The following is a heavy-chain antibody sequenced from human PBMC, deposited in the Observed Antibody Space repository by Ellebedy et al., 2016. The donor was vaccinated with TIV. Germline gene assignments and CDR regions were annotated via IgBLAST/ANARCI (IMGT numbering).Heavy chain of an antibody. D-gene: IGHD6-19*01. CDR3: VRNGDVAGSNDAFDI. CDR2: IKSDGSST. V-gene: IGHV3-74*01. Sequence: GESLKISCAASGFTFGSYWMHWIRQAPGKGLVWVSRIKSDGSSTGYADFVKGRFTISRDNAKNTLYLQMDSLRVEDTAVYYCVRNGDVAGSNDAFDIWGQGTMVTVSS. J-gene: IGHJ3*02. CDR1: GFTFGSYW.